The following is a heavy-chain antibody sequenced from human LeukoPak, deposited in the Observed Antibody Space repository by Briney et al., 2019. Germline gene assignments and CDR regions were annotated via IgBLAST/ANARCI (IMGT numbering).Heavy chain of an antibody. CDR3: SRELYYYDSSGYYHQTVCFDY. D-gene: IGHD3-22*01. J-gene: IGHJ4*02. CDR1: GGSISSYY. V-gene: IGHV4-59*01. CDR2: IYYSGSS. Sequence: SETLSLTCTVSGGSISSYYWSWIRQPPGKGMEWVGYIYYSGSSNYNPSLKSRGTISVDTSKNLFSLKLSSVTAADTAVYYCSRELYYYDSSGYYHQTVCFDYWGQGTLVTVSS.